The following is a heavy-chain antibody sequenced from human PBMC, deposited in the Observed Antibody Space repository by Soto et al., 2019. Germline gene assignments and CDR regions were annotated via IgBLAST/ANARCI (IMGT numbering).Heavy chain of an antibody. CDR1: GGSVRSGNHF. V-gene: IGHV4-61*01. J-gene: IGHJ6*02. CDR3: ARGGEPLGYYGLDV. Sequence: SETLSLTCSVSGGSVRSGNHFWNWIRQPPGRGLEWLGYMYYTGVTNYNPSLKSRVSMSVDTSKDQFSLKLTSLTAADTAVYYCARGGEPLGYYGLDVWGQGTTVTVS. CDR2: MYYTGVT.